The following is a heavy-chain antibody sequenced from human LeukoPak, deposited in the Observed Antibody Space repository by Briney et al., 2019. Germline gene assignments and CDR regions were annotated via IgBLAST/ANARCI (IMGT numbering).Heavy chain of an antibody. Sequence: ASVKVSCKVSGYTLTELSMHWVRQAPGKGLEWMGGFDPEDGETIYAQKFQGRDTMTEDTSTDTAYMELSSLRSEDTAVYYCATGFMAALAAAGLFDYWGQGTLVTVSS. V-gene: IGHV1-24*01. CDR3: ATGFMAALAAAGLFDY. CDR2: FDPEDGET. J-gene: IGHJ4*02. D-gene: IGHD6-13*01. CDR1: GYTLTELS.